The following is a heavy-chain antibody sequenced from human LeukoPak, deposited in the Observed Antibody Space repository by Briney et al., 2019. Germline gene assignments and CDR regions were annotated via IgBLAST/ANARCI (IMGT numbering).Heavy chain of an antibody. CDR3: ARLVDIQQTINWFDP. CDR2: IWYDGSNK. CDR1: GFTFSSYG. Sequence: GGSLRLSCAASGFTFSSYGMHWVRQAPGKGLEWVAVIWYDGSNKYYADSVKGRFTISRDNSKNTLYLQMNSLRAEDTAVYYCARLVDIQQTINWFDPWGQGTLVTVSS. D-gene: IGHD2-2*03. V-gene: IGHV3-33*01. J-gene: IGHJ5*02.